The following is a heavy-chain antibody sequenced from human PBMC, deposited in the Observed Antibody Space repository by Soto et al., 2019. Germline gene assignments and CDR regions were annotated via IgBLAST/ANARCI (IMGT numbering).Heavy chain of an antibody. J-gene: IGHJ3*02. D-gene: IGHD1-7*01. CDR3: ERDRYDELNSFDAFDI. CDR1: GGSVSSGSHY. Sequence: TSETLSLTCAVSGGSVSSGSHYWSWIRQSPGEGLEWIAYISHTGSTNYSPSLKSRVTISVDMSKNQFSLRLDSVTAADTAVYYCERDRYDELNSFDAFDIWGQGTMVTVSS. CDR2: ISHTGST. V-gene: IGHV4-61*01.